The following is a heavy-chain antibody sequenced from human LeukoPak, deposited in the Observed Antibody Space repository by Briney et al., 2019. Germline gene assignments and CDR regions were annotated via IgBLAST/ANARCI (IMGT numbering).Heavy chain of an antibody. V-gene: IGHV4-4*02. D-gene: IGHD6-19*01. CDR3: ARSSEDHSSGWYPFDY. CDR1: GGSISSSNW. CDR2: IYHSGST. Sequence: PSETLSLTCAVSGGSISSSNWWSWVRQPPGKGLEWIGEIYHSGSTNYNPSLKSRVTISVDKSKNQFSLKLSSVTAADTAVYYCARSSEDHSSGWYPFDYWGQGTLVTVSS. J-gene: IGHJ4*02.